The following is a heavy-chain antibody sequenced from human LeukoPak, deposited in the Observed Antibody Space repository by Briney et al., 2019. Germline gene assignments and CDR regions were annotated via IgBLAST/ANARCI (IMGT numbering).Heavy chain of an antibody. CDR2: MNPNSGNT. CDR1: GYTFTSYD. J-gene: IGHJ6*02. CDR3: ARATSGSYFYYYYGMDV. V-gene: IGHV1-8*01. D-gene: IGHD1-26*01. Sequence: GASVKVSCKASGYTFTSYDINWVRQATGQGLEWMGWMNPNSGNTGYAQKFQGRVTMTRNTSISTAYMELSSPRSEDTAVYYCARATSGSYFYYYYGMDVWGQGTTVTVSS.